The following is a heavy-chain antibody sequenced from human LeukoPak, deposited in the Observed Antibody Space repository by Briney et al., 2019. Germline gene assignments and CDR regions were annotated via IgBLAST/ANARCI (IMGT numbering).Heavy chain of an antibody. Sequence: PGGSLRLSCAASGFTFSSYSMNWVRQAPGKGLEWVSSISSSSSYIYYADSVKGRFTISRDNAKNSLYLQMNSLRAEDTAVYYCARGTIAAAGTYFQHWGQGTLVTVSS. CDR2: ISSSSSYI. CDR1: GFTFSSYS. J-gene: IGHJ1*01. V-gene: IGHV3-21*01. D-gene: IGHD6-13*01. CDR3: ARGTIAAAGTYFQH.